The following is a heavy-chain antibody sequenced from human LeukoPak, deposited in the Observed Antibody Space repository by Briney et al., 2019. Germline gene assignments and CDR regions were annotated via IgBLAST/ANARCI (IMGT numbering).Heavy chain of an antibody. CDR1: GFTFSNYA. J-gene: IGHJ4*02. D-gene: IGHD3-3*01. CDR2: IASSGSST. CDR3: AKVNYDFWSGYYTGAVGGFDY. Sequence: GGSLRLSCTASGFTFSNYAMSWVRQAPGRGLEWVSAIASSGSSTYYADSVKGRFTISRDNSKNTLYLQMNSLRAEDTAVYYCAKVNYDFWSGYYTGAVGGFDYWGQGTLVTVSS. V-gene: IGHV3-23*01.